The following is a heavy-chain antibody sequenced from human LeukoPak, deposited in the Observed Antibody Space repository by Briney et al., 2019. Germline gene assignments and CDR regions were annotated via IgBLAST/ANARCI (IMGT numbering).Heavy chain of an antibody. Sequence: GGSLRLSCIASGFVFSREKMNWFRRAPGKGLEWVAHISEAIYYADSVQGRFTISRDNAKNSLYLQMSNLRAEDTAMYYCVREVGRPKTFYFDSWGRGTPVTVSS. CDR3: VREVGRPKTFYFDS. D-gene: IGHD3-16*01. CDR2: ISEAI. CDR1: GFVFSREK. V-gene: IGHV3-48*03. J-gene: IGHJ4*02.